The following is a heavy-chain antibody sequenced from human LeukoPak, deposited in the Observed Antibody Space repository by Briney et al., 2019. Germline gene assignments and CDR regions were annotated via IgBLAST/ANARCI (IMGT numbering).Heavy chain of an antibody. CDR2: TYISGST. Sequence: PSETLSLTCTVSGGSISSYYWSWIRQPAGKGLEWICRTYISGSTNYNPSRKRRVTMSVDTSKNQSSLKLSSVTAADTAVYYCALCSSTSCYPYYFDYWGQGTLVTVSS. J-gene: IGHJ4*02. CDR1: GGSISSYY. V-gene: IGHV4-4*07. D-gene: IGHD2-2*01. CDR3: ALCSSTSCYPYYFDY.